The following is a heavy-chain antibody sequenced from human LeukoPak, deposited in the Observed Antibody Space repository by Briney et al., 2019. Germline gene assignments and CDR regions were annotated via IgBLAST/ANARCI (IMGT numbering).Heavy chain of an antibody. J-gene: IGHJ3*02. CDR1: GFTFSSYA. CDR3: ANQREYYTSSDAFDI. CDR2: ISGSGGST. V-gene: IGHV3-23*01. Sequence: GGSLRLSCAASGFTFSSYAMSWVRQAPGKGLEWVSAISGSGGSTYYADSVKGRFTISRDNSKNTLYLPMNSLRAEDTAVYYCANQREYYTSSDAFDIWGQGTMVTVSS. D-gene: IGHD6-6*01.